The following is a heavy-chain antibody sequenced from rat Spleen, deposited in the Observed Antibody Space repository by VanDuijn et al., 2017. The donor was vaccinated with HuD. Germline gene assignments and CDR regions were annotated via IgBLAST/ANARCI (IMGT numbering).Heavy chain of an antibody. CDR1: GFTLSDHF. CDR3: VRPAGTVVPNWFVY. Sequence: EVQLVESDGGLVQPGKSLKLSCAASGFTLSDHFMAWVRQAPTKGLEWVATINYDGGTPYYRNSVKGRFTVSRDNAQNTLYLQMDSLRSEETATYYCVRPAGTVVPNWFVYWGQGTLVTVSS. J-gene: IGHJ3*01. V-gene: IGHV5-29*01. D-gene: IGHD1-1*01. CDR2: INYDGGTP.